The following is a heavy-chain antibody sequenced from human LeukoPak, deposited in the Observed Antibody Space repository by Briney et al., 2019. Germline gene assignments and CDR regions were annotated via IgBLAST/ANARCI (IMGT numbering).Heavy chain of an antibody. CDR2: IYYSGST. D-gene: IGHD3-22*01. CDR3: ARQYYYDSPFDY. Sequence: SETLSLTCTVSGGSISSYYWSWIRQPPGKGLEWIGYIYYSGSTNYNPSLESRVTISVDTSKNQFSLKLSSVTAADTAVYYCARQYYYDSPFDYWGQGTLVTVSS. CDR1: GGSISSYY. J-gene: IGHJ4*02. V-gene: IGHV4-59*01.